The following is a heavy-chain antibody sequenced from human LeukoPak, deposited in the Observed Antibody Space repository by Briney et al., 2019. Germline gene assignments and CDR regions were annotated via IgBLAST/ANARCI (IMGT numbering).Heavy chain of an antibody. CDR2: IKNDGNNK. Sequence: GGSVRLSCAASGFTFSTYGMHWVRQAPGKGLEWVAFIKNDGNNKYYGDSVKGRFTISRDNSKNTLYLQMNSLRVEDTAVYYCAKVVGDTRGHWGQGTLVTVSS. V-gene: IGHV3-30*02. D-gene: IGHD1-26*01. CDR1: GFTFSTYG. CDR3: AKVVGDTRGH. J-gene: IGHJ4*02.